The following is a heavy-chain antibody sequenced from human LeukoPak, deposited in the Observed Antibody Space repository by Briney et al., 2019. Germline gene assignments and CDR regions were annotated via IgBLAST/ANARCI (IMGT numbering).Heavy chain of an antibody. V-gene: IGHV3-23*01. D-gene: IGHD3-3*01. CDR2: ISVASNT. CDR1: GLAFSSYA. Sequence: PGGSLRLSCAASGLAFSSYAMSWVRQAPGKGLEWVSTISVASNTFYADSVKGRFTISRDNSRNTVYLQMPSLGADDTAVYYCADXGVSGVRNNFYWGQGTLVTVSS. J-gene: IGHJ4*02. CDR3: ADXGVSGVRNNFY.